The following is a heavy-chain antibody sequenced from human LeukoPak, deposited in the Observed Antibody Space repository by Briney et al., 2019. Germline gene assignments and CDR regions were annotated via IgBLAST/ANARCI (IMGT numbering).Heavy chain of an antibody. Sequence: GGSLRLSCAASGFTFSTFAMSWVRQAPGMGLEWVSALSAGVTHYADSVKGRFSIFADDSENTVYLQMNSLRAEDTAVYYCARDRSIAAYDYWGQGTLVTVSS. V-gene: IGHV3-23*01. CDR2: LSAGVT. J-gene: IGHJ4*02. D-gene: IGHD6-6*01. CDR3: ARDRSIAAYDY. CDR1: GFTFSTFA.